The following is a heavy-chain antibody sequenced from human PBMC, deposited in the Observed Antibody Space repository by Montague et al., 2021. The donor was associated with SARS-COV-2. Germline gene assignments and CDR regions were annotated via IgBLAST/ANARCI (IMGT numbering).Heavy chain of an antibody. CDR1: GGSFSTYS. CDR2: IHHGGST. V-gene: IGHV4-34*01. Sequence: SETLSLTCAVHGGSFSTYSWNWIRQPPGKGLEWIGEIHHGGSTNYNPSLKSRVTISADTSKNQFPLKLTSVAAADTAVYYCARLGDGVVPSPILGVRPYYSYYYMRVWGKGTPVTVAS. D-gene: IGHD2-2*02. CDR3: ARLGDGVVPSPILGVRPYYSYYYMRV. J-gene: IGHJ6*03.